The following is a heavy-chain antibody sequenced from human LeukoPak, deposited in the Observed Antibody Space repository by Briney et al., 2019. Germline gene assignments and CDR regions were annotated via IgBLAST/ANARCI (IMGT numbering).Heavy chain of an antibody. D-gene: IGHD3-9*01. CDR1: GYTFTGYY. Sequence: ASVKVSCKASGYTFTGYYMHWVRQAPGQGLEWMGWINPNSGGTNYAQKFQGRVTMTRDTSISTAYMELSSLRSEDTAVYYCARDRTPRYFDWLLYQVEIVDAFDIWGQGTMVTVSS. J-gene: IGHJ3*02. CDR3: ARDRTPRYFDWLLYQVEIVDAFDI. CDR2: INPNSGGT. V-gene: IGHV1-2*02.